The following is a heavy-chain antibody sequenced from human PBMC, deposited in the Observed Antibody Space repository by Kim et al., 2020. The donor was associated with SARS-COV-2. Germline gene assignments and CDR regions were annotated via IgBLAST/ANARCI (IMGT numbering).Heavy chain of an antibody. CDR1: GFTFDDYA. D-gene: IGHD2-15*01. V-gene: IGHV3-9*01. Sequence: GGSLRLSCAASGFTFDDYAMHWVRQAPGKGLEWVSGISWNSGSIGYADSVKGRFTISRDNAKNSLYLQMNSLRAEDTALYYCAKDKGGSGGFFDFTSTFDPWGQGTLVTVSS. CDR2: ISWNSGSI. CDR3: AKDKGGSGGFFDFTSTFDP. J-gene: IGHJ5*02.